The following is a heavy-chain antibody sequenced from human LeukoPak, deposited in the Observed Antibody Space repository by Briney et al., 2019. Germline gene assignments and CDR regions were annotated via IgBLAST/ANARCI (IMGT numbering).Heavy chain of an antibody. CDR3: ARRAHYYDSSGEADY. Sequence: SETLSLTCTVSGGSISSSSYYWGWIRQPAGKGLEWIGSIYYSGSTHYNPSLMSRVTISVDTTKNQFSLRLSSVTAADTAVYYCARRAHYYDSSGEADYWGQGSLVTVSS. V-gene: IGHV4-39*01. CDR1: GGSISSSSYY. D-gene: IGHD3-22*01. CDR2: IYYSGST. J-gene: IGHJ4*02.